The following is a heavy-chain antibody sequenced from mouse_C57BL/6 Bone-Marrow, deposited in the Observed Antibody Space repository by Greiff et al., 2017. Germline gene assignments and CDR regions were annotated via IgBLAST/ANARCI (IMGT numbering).Heavy chain of an antibody. V-gene: IGHV1-22*01. Sequence: EVQRVESGPELVKPGASVKMSCKASGYTFTDYNMHWVKQSHGKSLEWIGYINPNNGGTSYNQKFKGKATLTVNKSSSTAYMELRSLTSEDSAVYYCARAWDDFDDWGQGTTLTVSS. CDR3: ARAWDDFDD. J-gene: IGHJ2*01. CDR2: INPNNGGT. CDR1: GYTFTDYN. D-gene: IGHD4-1*01.